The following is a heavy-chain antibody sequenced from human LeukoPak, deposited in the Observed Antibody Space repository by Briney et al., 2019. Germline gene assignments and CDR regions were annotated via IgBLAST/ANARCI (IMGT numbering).Heavy chain of an antibody. J-gene: IGHJ3*02. V-gene: IGHV3-23*01. CDR1: GFTFSSYA. Sequence: GGSLRLSCAASGFTFSSYAMSWVRQAPGKGLEWVSAISGSSGSTYYPDSVKGRFTISRDNSKNTLYLQMNSLRAEDSAVYYCAKNMYYDSNNAFDIWGQGTMVTVSS. CDR3: AKNMYYDSNNAFDI. D-gene: IGHD3-22*01. CDR2: ISGSSGST.